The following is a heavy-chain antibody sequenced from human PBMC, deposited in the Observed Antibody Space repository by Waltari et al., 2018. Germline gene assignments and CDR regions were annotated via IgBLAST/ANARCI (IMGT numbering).Heavy chain of an antibody. V-gene: IGHV4-59*01. J-gene: IGHJ4*02. D-gene: IGHD3-3*01. CDR3: GRSYDFWSGYPLDY. CDR1: GDSINNYY. Sequence: QVQLQESGPGLVKPSETLSLTCAVSGDSINNYYWNWIRQPPGKELEWIGYIAYNGRTNYNPSLKSRVTISVDTSKTQFYLKLTSVTAADTAVYYCGRSYDFWSGYPLDYWGPGSLVTVSS. CDR2: IAYNGRT.